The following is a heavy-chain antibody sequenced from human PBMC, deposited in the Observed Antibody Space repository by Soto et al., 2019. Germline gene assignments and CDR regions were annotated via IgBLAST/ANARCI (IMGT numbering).Heavy chain of an antibody. CDR3: ARERLGPTAPPTR. D-gene: IGHD5-12*01. V-gene: IGHV3-74*01. J-gene: IGHJ3*01. CDR2: INGDDGST. Sequence: PGESLKISCAASGFAFTSYTMNWVRQAPGKGLEWVSRINGDDGSTCYADSVKGRFTISRDNAKNTLYLQMNSLRAEDTAVYYCARERLGPTAPPTRWGQGTMVTVSS. CDR1: GFAFTSYT.